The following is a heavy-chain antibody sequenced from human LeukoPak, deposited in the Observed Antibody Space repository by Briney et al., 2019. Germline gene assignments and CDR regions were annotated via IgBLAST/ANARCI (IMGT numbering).Heavy chain of an antibody. Sequence: GGSLRLSCTASGFTFSNYHMNWVRQAPGKGLEWVSSVSSSSVYTHYADSVKGRFTISGDNGKNSLYLQMNSLRAEDTALYYCARDALRDDAFDIWGQGTLVTVSS. CDR2: VSSSSVYT. J-gene: IGHJ3*02. V-gene: IGHV3-21*04. CDR3: ARDALRDDAFDI. CDR1: GFTFSNYH.